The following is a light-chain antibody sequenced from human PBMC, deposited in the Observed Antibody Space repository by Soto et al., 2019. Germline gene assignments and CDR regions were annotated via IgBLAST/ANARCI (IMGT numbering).Light chain of an antibody. V-gene: IGLV2-14*01. CDR1: SSDIGAYNY. Sequence: QSVLTQPASVSGSPGQSITISCTGTSSDIGAYNYISWYQHHPGKGPKLIIYEVSNRPSGVSNRLSGSKSGNTAALTISGLQAEDEADYYCSSYTSSTIYVFGTGTKVTVL. CDR3: SSYTSSTIYV. CDR2: EVS. J-gene: IGLJ1*01.